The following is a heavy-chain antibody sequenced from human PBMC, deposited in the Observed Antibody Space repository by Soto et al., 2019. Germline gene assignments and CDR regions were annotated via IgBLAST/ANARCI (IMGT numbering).Heavy chain of an antibody. V-gene: IGHV3-73*01. Sequence: EVQLVESGGGLVQPGGSLKLSCAASGFTFSRAAMHWVRQASGKGLEWVGRIRSKSNNYATAYAASLNGRLTISRDDSKRTAYLHINSRKAEDTAVYYCVRVADEVGYWGQGTLVTVSS. D-gene: IGHD6-19*01. CDR3: VRVADEVGY. CDR2: IRSKSNNYAT. J-gene: IGHJ4*02. CDR1: GFTFSRAA.